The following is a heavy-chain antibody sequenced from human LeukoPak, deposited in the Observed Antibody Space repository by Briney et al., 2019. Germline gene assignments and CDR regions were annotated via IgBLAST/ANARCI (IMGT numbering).Heavy chain of an antibody. CDR2: INHSGST. Sequence: SETLSLTCAVYGGSLSDYYWSWIRQPPGKGLEWIGEINHSGSTNYNPSLKSRVTISVDTSKNQFSLKLSSVTAADTAVYYCARRFFYSSGWYGFDYWGQGTLVTVSS. CDR3: ARRFFYSSGWYGFDY. V-gene: IGHV4-34*01. J-gene: IGHJ4*02. D-gene: IGHD6-19*01. CDR1: GGSLSDYY.